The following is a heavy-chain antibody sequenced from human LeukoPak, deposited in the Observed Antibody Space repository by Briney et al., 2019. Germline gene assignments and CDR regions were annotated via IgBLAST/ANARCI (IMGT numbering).Heavy chain of an antibody. CDR3: AKGQGGYSGYDRNPDVDY. CDR2: ISYDGSNK. D-gene: IGHD5-12*01. V-gene: IGHV3-30*18. CDR1: GFTFRSYG. Sequence: GRSLTLSCAASGFTFRSYGMHCVRQAPGKGLEWVAAISYDGSNKYYADSVKGRFTSSRDNSKNTLYLQMNTLRAEDTAVYYCAKGQGGYSGYDRNPDVDYGGEGTLVTVSS. J-gene: IGHJ4*01.